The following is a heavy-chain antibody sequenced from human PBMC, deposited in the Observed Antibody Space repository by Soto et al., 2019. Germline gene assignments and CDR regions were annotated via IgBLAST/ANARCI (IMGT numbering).Heavy chain of an antibody. D-gene: IGHD2-15*01. CDR3: AKDRLLRYYYYYMDV. CDR2: ISWNSGSI. J-gene: IGHJ6*03. Sequence: DVQLVESGGGLVQPGRSLRLSCAASGFTFDDYAMHWVRQAPGKGLEWVSGISWNSGSIGYADSVKGRFTISRDNAKNSLYLQMNSLRAEDTALYYCAKDRLLRYYYYYMDVWGKGTTVTVSS. CDR1: GFTFDDYA. V-gene: IGHV3-9*01.